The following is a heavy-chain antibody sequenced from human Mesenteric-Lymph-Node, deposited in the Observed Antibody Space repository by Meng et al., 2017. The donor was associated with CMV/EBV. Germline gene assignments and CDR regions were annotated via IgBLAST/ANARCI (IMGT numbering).Heavy chain of an antibody. CDR1: GFTFSSYG. CDR3: AKDPYSGYPPGFYYYYGMDV. V-gene: IGHV3-33*06. D-gene: IGHD3-22*01. J-gene: IGHJ6*02. CDR2: IWYDGSNK. Sequence: GESLKISCAASGFTFSSYGMHWVRQAPGKGLEWVAVIWYDGSNKYYADSVKGRFTISRDNSKNTLYLQMNSLRAEDTAVYYCAKDPYSGYPPGFYYYYGMDVWGQGTTVTVSS.